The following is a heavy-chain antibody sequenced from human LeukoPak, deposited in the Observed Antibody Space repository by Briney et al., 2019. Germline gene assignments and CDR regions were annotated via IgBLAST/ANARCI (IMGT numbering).Heavy chain of an antibody. CDR1: GFTFSSYS. V-gene: IGHV3-21*01. CDR2: ISSSSSYI. D-gene: IGHD6-6*01. CDR3: ARRDSSSSGVDY. J-gene: IGHJ4*02. Sequence: PGGSLRLSCAASGFTFSSYSRNWVRQAPGKGLEWVSSISSSSSYIYYADSVKGRFTISRDNAKNSLYLQMNSLRAEDTAVYYCARRDSSSSGVDYWGQGTLVTVSS.